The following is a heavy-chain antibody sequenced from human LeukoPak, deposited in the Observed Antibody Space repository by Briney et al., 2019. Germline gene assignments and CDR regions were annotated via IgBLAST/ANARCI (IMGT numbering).Heavy chain of an antibody. J-gene: IGHJ4*02. Sequence: ASVKVSCKASGFPFTSYAIHCVRQAPGQRLEWMGWVNADNSNTKYSQEFQGRVTITRDTSASTDYMDLNSLSSDDMAVYYCAVGDYYYDTRFDYWGQGTLVTVSS. CDR3: AVGDYYYDTRFDY. CDR1: GFPFTSYA. D-gene: IGHD3-22*01. V-gene: IGHV1-3*03. CDR2: VNADNSNT.